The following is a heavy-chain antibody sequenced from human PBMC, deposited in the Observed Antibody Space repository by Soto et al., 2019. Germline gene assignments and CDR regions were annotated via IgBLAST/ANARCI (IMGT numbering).Heavy chain of an antibody. J-gene: IGHJ6*02. V-gene: IGHV3-23*01. Sequence: EVQLLESGGGLVQPGGSLRLSCAASGFTFSSYAMSWVRQAPGKGLEWVSAISGSGDSTYYADSVKGRFAISRDNSKNTLYLQMNSLRAEDTAVYYCAKDTYLDYSDSSGYSPWYYYGLDVWGQGTTVTVSS. CDR1: GFTFSSYA. CDR3: AKDTYLDYSDSSGYSPWYYYGLDV. D-gene: IGHD3-22*01. CDR2: ISGSGDST.